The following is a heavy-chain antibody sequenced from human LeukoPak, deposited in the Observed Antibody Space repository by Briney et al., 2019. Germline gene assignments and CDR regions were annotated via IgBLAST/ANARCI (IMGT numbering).Heavy chain of an antibody. D-gene: IGHD3-22*01. CDR3: AKDTAPPYYYDSSGPQVYYFDY. CDR1: GFTFSRYA. V-gene: IGHV3-23*01. J-gene: IGHJ4*02. Sequence: GGSLRLSCAASGFTFSRYAMSWVRQAPGKGLEWVSAISGSGGSTYYAGSVKGRFTISRDNSKNTLYLQMNSLRAEDTAVYYCAKDTAPPYYYDSSGPQVYYFDYWGQGTLVTVSS. CDR2: ISGSGGST.